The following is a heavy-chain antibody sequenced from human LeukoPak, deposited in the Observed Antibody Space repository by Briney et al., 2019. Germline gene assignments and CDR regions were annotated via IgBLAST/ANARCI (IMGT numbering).Heavy chain of an antibody. CDR3: ARGEDGTGDYRPPYFDS. D-gene: IGHD4-17*01. J-gene: IGHJ4*02. CDR1: GGSISSGDYY. Sequence: SSQTLSLTCTVSGGSISSGDYYWSWIRQPPGKGLEWIGYIYYSGSTYYNPSLKSRVTISVDTSKNQFSLKLSSVTAADTAVYYCARGEDGTGDYRPPYFDSWGQGTLVTVSS. CDR2: IYYSGST. V-gene: IGHV4-30-4*01.